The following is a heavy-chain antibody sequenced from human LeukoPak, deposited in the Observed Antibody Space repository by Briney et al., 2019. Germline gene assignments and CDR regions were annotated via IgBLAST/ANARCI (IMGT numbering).Heavy chain of an antibody. D-gene: IGHD5-12*01. CDR1: GYSFTSYW. V-gene: IGHV5-51*01. Sequence: GESLKISYKGSGYSFTSYWIGWVRQMPGKGLEWMGIIYPGDSDTRYSPSFQGQVTISADKSISTAYLQWSSLKASDTAMYYCARVTATIVDFYYYYGMDVWGQGTTVTVSS. J-gene: IGHJ6*02. CDR3: ARVTATIVDFYYYYGMDV. CDR2: IYPGDSDT.